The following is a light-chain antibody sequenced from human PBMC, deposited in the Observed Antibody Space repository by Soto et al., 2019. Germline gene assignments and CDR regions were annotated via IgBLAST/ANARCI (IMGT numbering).Light chain of an antibody. J-gene: IGLJ3*02. Sequence: QSVLTQPASVSGSPGQSITISCTGTSSDVGNSNRVSWNQHHPGTDPKVMIYEGIKRPSGVSIRFSGSKSGNTASLTISGLQAEDEADYYCSSYAGSGTWVFGGGTKLTVL. CDR2: EGI. V-gene: IGLV2-23*01. CDR3: SSYAGSGTWV. CDR1: SSDVGNSNR.